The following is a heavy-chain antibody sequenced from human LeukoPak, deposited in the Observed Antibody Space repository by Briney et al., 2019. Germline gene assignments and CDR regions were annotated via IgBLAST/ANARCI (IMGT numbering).Heavy chain of an antibody. Sequence: PSETLSLTCAVYGGSFSGYYWSWIRQPPGKGLEWIGEINHSGSTNYNPSLKSRVTISVDTSKNQFSLKLSSVTAADTAVYYCARDVTYDSAFDIWGQGTMVTVSS. D-gene: IGHD3-16*01. CDR3: ARDVTYDSAFDI. J-gene: IGHJ3*02. V-gene: IGHV4-34*01. CDR2: INHSGST. CDR1: GGSFSGYY.